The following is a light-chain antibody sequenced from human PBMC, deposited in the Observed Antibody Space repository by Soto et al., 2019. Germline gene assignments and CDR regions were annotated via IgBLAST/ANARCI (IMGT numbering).Light chain of an antibody. CDR1: QSISSW. V-gene: IGKV1-5*01. Sequence: DIQMTQSPSTLSASVGDRVTITCRASQSISSWLAWYQQKPGKAPKLLIYAISSLQSGVPSRFSGSGSGTDFTLIISRLQPDDFATYYCQHYNIYWTFGQGTKVEIK. CDR3: QHYNIYWT. J-gene: IGKJ1*01. CDR2: AIS.